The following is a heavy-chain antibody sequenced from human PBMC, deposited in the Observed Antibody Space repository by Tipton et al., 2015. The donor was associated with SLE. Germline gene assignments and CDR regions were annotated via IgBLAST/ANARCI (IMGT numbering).Heavy chain of an antibody. Sequence: TLSLTCHVAGGAIRNSPYYWAWIRQPPGKRLEWIGSVFDTGYTAYNPSLEGRMSISVDTSNNEFSLKLSSVTAADTAVYYCARQLSSALYFDNWGQGTLVTVSS. CDR3: ARQLSSALYFDN. CDR2: VFDTGYT. J-gene: IGHJ4*02. D-gene: IGHD6-19*01. CDR1: GGAIRNSPYY. V-gene: IGHV4-39*01.